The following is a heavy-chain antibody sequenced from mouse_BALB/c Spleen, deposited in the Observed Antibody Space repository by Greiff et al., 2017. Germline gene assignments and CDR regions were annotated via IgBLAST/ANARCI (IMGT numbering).Heavy chain of an antibody. D-gene: IGHD2-4*01. CDR2: ISNGGGST. CDR3: ERLDGGVYDYPSYAMDY. Sequence: EVMLVESGGGLVQPGGSLKLSCAASGFTFSSYTMSWVRQTPEKRLEWVAYISNGGGSTYYPDTVKGRFTISRDNAKNTLYLQMSSLKSEDTAMYYCERLDGGVYDYPSYAMDYWGQGTSVTVSS. CDR1: GFTFSSYT. V-gene: IGHV5-12-2*01. J-gene: IGHJ4*01.